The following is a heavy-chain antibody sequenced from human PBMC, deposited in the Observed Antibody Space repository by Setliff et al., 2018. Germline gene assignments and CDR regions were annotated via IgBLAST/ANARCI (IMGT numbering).Heavy chain of an antibody. CDR1: GGSFSGYY. CDR3: ARGVGYNSGFAQAYVLDYSDY. CDR2: INHSGST. V-gene: IGHV4-34*01. J-gene: IGHJ4*02. Sequence: PSETLSLTCAVYGGSFSGYYWSWIRQPPGKGLEWIGEINHSGSTNYNPSLKSRVTISVDTSKNQFSLKLSSVTAADTAVYYCARGVGYNSGFAQAYVLDYSDYWGQGTLVTVSS. D-gene: IGHD5-12*01.